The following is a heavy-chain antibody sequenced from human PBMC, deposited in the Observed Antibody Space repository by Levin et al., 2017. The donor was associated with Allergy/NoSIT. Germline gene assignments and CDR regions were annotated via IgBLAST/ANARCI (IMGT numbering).Heavy chain of an antibody. CDR3: ARSLLGARYCSGGSCIYFDN. Sequence: HGESLKISCKGSGYSFTSYWIGWVRQMPGKGLEWMGIIYPADSDTRYSPSFQGQVTISADKSISTAYLQWSSLKASDTAMYYCARSLLGARYCSGGSCIYFDNWGQGTLVTVSS. CDR2: IYPADSDT. D-gene: IGHD2-15*01. V-gene: IGHV5-51*01. CDR1: GYSFTSYW. J-gene: IGHJ4*02.